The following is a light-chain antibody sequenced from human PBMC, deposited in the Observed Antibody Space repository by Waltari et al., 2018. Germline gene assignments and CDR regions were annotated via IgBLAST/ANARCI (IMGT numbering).Light chain of an antibody. J-gene: IGKJ1*01. CDR2: YAS. Sequence: ELVLIQSPDSQYVSPTETVPITCRASQSIGSSLHWYQQKPDQSPKLLIKYASQSFSGVPSRFSGSGSGTDFTLTINSLEAEDAATYYCHQSSSLPWTFGQGTKVEIK. CDR3: HQSSSLPWT. V-gene: IGKV6-21*01. CDR1: QSIGSS.